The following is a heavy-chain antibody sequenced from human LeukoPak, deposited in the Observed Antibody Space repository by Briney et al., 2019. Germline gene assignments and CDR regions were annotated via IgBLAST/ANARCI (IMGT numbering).Heavy chain of an antibody. D-gene: IGHD3-22*01. J-gene: IGHJ5*02. CDR1: GFTFTSSA. V-gene: IGHV1-58*02. CDR3: VADPYYDASGPPRWFDP. CDR2: IVVGSDNT. Sequence: ASVKVSCKASGFTFTSSAMQWVRQARGQRLEWIGWIVVGSDNTNYAQKFQERVTITRDMSTSTAYMELSSLRSDDTAVYYCVADPYYDASGPPRWFDPWGQGTLVTASS.